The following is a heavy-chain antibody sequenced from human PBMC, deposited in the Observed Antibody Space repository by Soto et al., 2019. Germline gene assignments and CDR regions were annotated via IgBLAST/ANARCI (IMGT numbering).Heavy chain of an antibody. Sequence: GGSLRLSCTASGFTFGDYAMSWFRQAPGKGLEWVGFIRSKAYGGTTEYAASVKGRFTISRDDSKSIAYLQMNSLKTEDTAVYYCTRSAEAPHFVPYYFDYWGQGTLVTVSS. D-gene: IGHD2-21*01. CDR2: IRSKAYGGTT. V-gene: IGHV3-49*03. J-gene: IGHJ4*02. CDR3: TRSAEAPHFVPYYFDY. CDR1: GFTFGDYA.